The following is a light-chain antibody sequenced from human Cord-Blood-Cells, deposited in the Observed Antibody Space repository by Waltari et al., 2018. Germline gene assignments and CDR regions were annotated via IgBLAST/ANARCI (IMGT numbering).Light chain of an antibody. V-gene: IGKV2-28*01. CDR2: LGS. Sequence: DIVMTQSPLSLPVTPGEPAPIPCRSSQSLLHSNGYNYLDWYRQKPGQSPQLLIYLGSDRASGVPDKFSGSGSGTDFTLKISRVEAEDVGVYCSMQALQTPRTFGQGTKVEIK. CDR3: MQALQTPRT. CDR1: QSLLHSNGYNY. J-gene: IGKJ1*01.